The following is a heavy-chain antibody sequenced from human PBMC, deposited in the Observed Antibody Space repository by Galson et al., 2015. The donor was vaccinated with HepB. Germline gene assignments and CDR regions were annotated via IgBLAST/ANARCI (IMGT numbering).Heavy chain of an antibody. CDR2: ISAYNGYT. CDR1: SDTFATYA. V-gene: IGHV1-18*01. CDR3: ARGGMATIGGPTFDL. D-gene: IGHD5-24*01. Sequence: SVKVSCKASSDTFATYALNWVRQAPGQGLEWMGWISAYNGYTNYPQKFQGRATMTTDTSTRTGYLELRSLRSDDTAMYYCARGGMATIGGPTFDLWGQGTLATVAS. J-gene: IGHJ4*02.